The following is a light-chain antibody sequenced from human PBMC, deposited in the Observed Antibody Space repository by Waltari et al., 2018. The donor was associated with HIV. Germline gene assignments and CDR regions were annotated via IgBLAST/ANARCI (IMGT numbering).Light chain of an antibody. J-gene: IGLJ2*01. CDR1: YSDVGDYNY. Sequence: QSALTQPRSVSGSPRQSVTISCTGTYSDVGDYNYVSWYQQHPGKAPKLMIYDVSQRPSGVPDRFSGSKSGNTASLTISGLQADDDADYYCCSFAGTYTIFGGGTKLTVL. V-gene: IGLV2-11*01. CDR3: CSFAGTYTI. CDR2: DVS.